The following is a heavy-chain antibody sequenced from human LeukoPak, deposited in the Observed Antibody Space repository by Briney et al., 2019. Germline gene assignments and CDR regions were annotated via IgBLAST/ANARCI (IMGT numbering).Heavy chain of an antibody. J-gene: IGHJ5*02. D-gene: IGHD1-7*01. V-gene: IGHV1-69*13. CDR3: ARDRLELRWFDP. CDR2: IIPIFGTA. CDR1: GGTFSSYA. Sequence: GASVKVSCKASGGTFSSYAISWVRQAPGQGLEWMGGIIPIFGTANYAQKFQGRVTITADESTSTAYMELSSLRSEDTAVYYCARDRLELRWFDPWGQGTLVTVSS.